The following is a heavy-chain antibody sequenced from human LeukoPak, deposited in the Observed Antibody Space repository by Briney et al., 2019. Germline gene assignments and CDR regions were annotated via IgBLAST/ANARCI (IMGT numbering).Heavy chain of an antibody. CDR3: AHIGQWFGEGVWFDP. D-gene: IGHD3-10*01. J-gene: IGHJ5*02. V-gene: IGHV2-5*02. CDR1: GFSLSTSGVG. Sequence: SGPTLVKPTQTLTLTCTFSGFSLSTSGVGVGWIRQPPGKALEWLALIYWDDDKRYSPSLKSRLTITKATSKNQVVLTMTNMDPVDTATYYCAHIGQWFGEGVWFDPWGQGTLVTVSS. CDR2: IYWDDDK.